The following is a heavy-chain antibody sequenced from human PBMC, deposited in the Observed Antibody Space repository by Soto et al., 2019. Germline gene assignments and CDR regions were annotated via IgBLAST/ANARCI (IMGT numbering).Heavy chain of an antibody. CDR3: ASPEYYYDTSGWYY. Sequence: EVQLVESGGGLVKPGGSLRLSCAASGFTFSTYSMNWVRQAPGKGLEWVSSISSSSSYIYYADSVKGRFTISRDNAKNSLYLQMNSLRAEDTAVYYFASPEYYYDTSGWYYWGQGTLVTVSS. CDR1: GFTFSTYS. V-gene: IGHV3-21*01. CDR2: ISSSSSYI. J-gene: IGHJ4*02. D-gene: IGHD3-22*01.